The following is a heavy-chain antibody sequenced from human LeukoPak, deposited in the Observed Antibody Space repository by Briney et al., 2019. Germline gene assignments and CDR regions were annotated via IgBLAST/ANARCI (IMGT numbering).Heavy chain of an antibody. CDR3: ARDFGGIGYCSSTSCFPLDY. J-gene: IGHJ4*02. D-gene: IGHD2-2*01. Sequence: GGSLRLSCAASGFTFSSYSMNWVRQAPGKGLEWVSHISSSSSIIYYADSVKGRFTISRDNAKNSLYLQVNSPRAEDTAVYYCARDFGGIGYCSSTSCFPLDYWGQGTLVTVSS. V-gene: IGHV3-48*01. CDR2: ISSSSSII. CDR1: GFTFSSYS.